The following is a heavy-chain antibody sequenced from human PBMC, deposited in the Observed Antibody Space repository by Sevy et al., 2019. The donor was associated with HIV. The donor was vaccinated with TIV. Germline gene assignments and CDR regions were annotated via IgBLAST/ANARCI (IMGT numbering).Heavy chain of an antibody. J-gene: IGHJ6*02. CDR1: GYTLTELS. V-gene: IGHV1-24*01. CDR3: ATWAIPGGEYYYGMDV. Sequence: ASVKVSCKVSGYTLTELSMHWVRQAPGKGLEWMGGFDPEDGETIYAQKFQGRVTMTEDTSTDTAYMELSRLRSEETAVYYCATWAIPGGEYYYGMDVWGQGTTVTVSS. CDR2: FDPEDGET. D-gene: IGHD3-16*01.